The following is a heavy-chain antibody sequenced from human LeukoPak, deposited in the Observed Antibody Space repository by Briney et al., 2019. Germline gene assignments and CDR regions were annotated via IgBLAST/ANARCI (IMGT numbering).Heavy chain of an antibody. CDR3: ARSLEGDYFDY. J-gene: IGHJ4*02. D-gene: IGHD3-3*01. Sequence: SGTLSLTCTVSGGSISSSSYYWGWIRQPPGKGLEWIGSIYYSGSTYYNPSLKSRVTISVDTSKNQFSLKLSSVTAADTAVYYCARSLEGDYFDYWGQGTLVTVSS. CDR2: IYYSGST. CDR1: GGSISSSSYY. V-gene: IGHV4-39*07.